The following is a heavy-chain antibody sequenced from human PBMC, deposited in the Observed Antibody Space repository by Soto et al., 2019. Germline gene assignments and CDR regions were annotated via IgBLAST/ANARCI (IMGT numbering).Heavy chain of an antibody. CDR2: ISWNSGSI. V-gene: IGHV3-9*01. CDR1: GFTFDDYA. J-gene: IGHJ3*02. D-gene: IGHD2-2*01. CDR3: AKDSCSSTSCYGAFDI. Sequence: EVQLVESGGGLVQPGRSLRLSCAASGFTFDDYAMHWVRQAPGKGLEWVSGISWNSGSIGYADSVKGRFTISRDNAKHSLYLQMNSLRAEDTALYYCAKDSCSSTSCYGAFDIWGQGTMVTVSS.